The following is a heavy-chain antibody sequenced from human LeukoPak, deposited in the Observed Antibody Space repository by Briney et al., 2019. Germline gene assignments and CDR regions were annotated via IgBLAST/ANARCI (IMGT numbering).Heavy chain of an antibody. V-gene: IGHV1-2*02. CDR3: ARSEPHLHY. Sequence: GASVKVSCKASGYTFTGYYIHWVRQAPGQGLEWMGWVVPNSGATKYAQKFQGRVTMTRDTSISTAYVELSSLGSDATAVYYCARSEPHLHYWGQGTLVTVSS. CDR2: VVPNSGAT. J-gene: IGHJ4*02. CDR1: GYTFTGYY.